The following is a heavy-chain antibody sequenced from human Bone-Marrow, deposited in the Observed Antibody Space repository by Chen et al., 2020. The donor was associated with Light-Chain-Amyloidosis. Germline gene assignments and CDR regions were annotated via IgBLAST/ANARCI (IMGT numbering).Heavy chain of an antibody. Sequence: QVQLRESGPGLVQASETLSLTCTVSGGSLRRYFWSWIRQSPGKGLEWIGYIYYDGSTHYNPSLKSRVTISQDTSKNQYSLKLNSVTAADTAIYYCARTSGPSHFDYWGQGTLVTVSS. D-gene: IGHD3-10*01. CDR1: GGSLRRYF. CDR3: ARTSGPSHFDY. V-gene: IGHV4-59*01. J-gene: IGHJ4*02. CDR2: IYYDGST.